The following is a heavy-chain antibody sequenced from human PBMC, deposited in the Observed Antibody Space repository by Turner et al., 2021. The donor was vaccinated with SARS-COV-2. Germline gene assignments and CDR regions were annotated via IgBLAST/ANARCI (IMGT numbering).Heavy chain of an antibody. CDR2: IYYSGST. CDR1: GGSISSSSYY. J-gene: IGHJ6*02. D-gene: IGHD6-13*01. Sequence: QLQLQESGPGLVKPSETLSLTCTVSGGSISSSSYYWGWLRQPPGKGLEWIGSIYYSGSTYYNPSLKSRVTISVDTSKNQFSLKLSSVTAADTAVYYCATSTVAGTVLNYYGMDVWGQGTTVTVSS. V-gene: IGHV4-39*01. CDR3: ATSTVAGTVLNYYGMDV.